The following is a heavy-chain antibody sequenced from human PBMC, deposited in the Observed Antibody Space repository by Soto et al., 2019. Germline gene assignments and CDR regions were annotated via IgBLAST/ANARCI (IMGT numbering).Heavy chain of an antibody. CDR1: GGSISSYY. Sequence: QVQLQESGPGLVKPSETLSLTCTVSGGSISSYYWSWIRQPPGKGLEWIGYIYYSGSTNYNPSLKSPTTISVDPAKNQFSLKLSSVTAADTAVYYCAAGGGVVPAATTTYYYYYYMDVWGKGTTVTVSS. D-gene: IGHD2-2*01. CDR3: AAGGGVVPAATTTYYYYYYMDV. J-gene: IGHJ6*03. CDR2: IYYSGST. V-gene: IGHV4-59*08.